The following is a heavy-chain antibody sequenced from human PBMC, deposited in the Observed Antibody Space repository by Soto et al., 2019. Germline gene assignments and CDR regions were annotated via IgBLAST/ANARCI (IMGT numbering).Heavy chain of an antibody. J-gene: IGHJ4*02. D-gene: IGHD5-12*01. CDR2: IWYDGSNK. Sequence: QVQLVESGGGVVQPGRSLRLSCAASGFTFSSYGMHWVRQAPGKGLEWVAVIWYDGSNKYYADSVKGRFTISRDNSKNTLYLQMNSLRAEDTAVYYCARAPRGYSGYDYLFDYWGQGTLVTVSS. V-gene: IGHV3-33*01. CDR3: ARAPRGYSGYDYLFDY. CDR1: GFTFSSYG.